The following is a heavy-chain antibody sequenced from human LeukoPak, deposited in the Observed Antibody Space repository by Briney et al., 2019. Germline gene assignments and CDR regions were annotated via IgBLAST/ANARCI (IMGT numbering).Heavy chain of an antibody. CDR1: GYTFTSYG. V-gene: IGHV1-69*06. J-gene: IGHJ6*04. D-gene: IGHD2-15*01. CDR3: ASATLRCSGGSCYEMDV. Sequence: SVKVSCKASGYTFTSYGISWVRQAPGQGLEWMGGIIPLFGTPDYAQKFQDRLTITADKSTSTAYMELSSLRSEDTAVYYCASATLRCSGGSCYEMDVWGKGTTVTVSS. CDR2: IIPLFGTP.